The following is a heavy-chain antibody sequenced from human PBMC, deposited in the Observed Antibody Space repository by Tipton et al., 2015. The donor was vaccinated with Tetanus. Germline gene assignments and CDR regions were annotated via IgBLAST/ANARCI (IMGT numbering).Heavy chain of an antibody. D-gene: IGHD3-3*01. CDR3: ARSSSGYLDY. Sequence: TLSLTCTVSGGSISSGGYYWSWIRQHPGKGLEWIGYIYYSGSTYYNPSLKSRVTISVDTSKNQFSLKLSSVTAADTAVYYCARSSSGYLDYWGQGTLVTVTS. CDR1: GGSISSGGYY. J-gene: IGHJ4*02. CDR2: IYYSGST. V-gene: IGHV4-31*03.